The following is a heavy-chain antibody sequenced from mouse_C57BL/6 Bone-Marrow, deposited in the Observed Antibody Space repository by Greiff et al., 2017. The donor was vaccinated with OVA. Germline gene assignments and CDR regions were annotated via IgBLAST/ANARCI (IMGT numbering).Heavy chain of an antibody. CDR1: GYTFTDYY. V-gene: IGHV1-26*01. D-gene: IGHD2-12*01. Sequence: VQLQQSGPELVKPGASVKISCKASGYTFTDYYMNWVKQSHGKSLEWIGDINPNNGGTSYNQKFKGKATLTVDKSSSTAYMELRSLTSEDSAVYYCARIVIRHPVRTWFAYWGQGTLVTVSA. J-gene: IGHJ3*01. CDR2: INPNNGGT. CDR3: ARIVIRHPVRTWFAY.